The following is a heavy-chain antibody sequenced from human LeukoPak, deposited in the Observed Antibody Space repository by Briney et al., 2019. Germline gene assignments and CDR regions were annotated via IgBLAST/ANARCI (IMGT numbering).Heavy chain of an antibody. CDR3: ARDGTTPFPSYYFDY. D-gene: IGHD4-17*01. Sequence: GGSLRLSCAASGFTFSSYSMNWVRQAPGKGLEWVSSISSSSSYIYYADSVKGRFTISRDNAKNSLYLQMNSLRAEDTAVYYCARDGTTPFPSYYFDYWGQGTLVTVSS. J-gene: IGHJ4*02. CDR2: ISSSSSYI. V-gene: IGHV3-21*01. CDR1: GFTFSSYS.